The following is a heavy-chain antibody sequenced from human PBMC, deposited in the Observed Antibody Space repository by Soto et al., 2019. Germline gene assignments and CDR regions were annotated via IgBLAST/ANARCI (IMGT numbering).Heavy chain of an antibody. CDR3: ATDMVTLGSSSGRFDY. D-gene: IGHD6-6*01. CDR2: ISPYNGNT. J-gene: IGHJ4*02. CDR1: GYTFTSYG. Sequence: ASVKVSCKASGYTFTSYGISWVRQAPGQGLEWMGWISPYNGNTNYAQKLQGRVTMTEDTSTETAYMELRSLRSEDTAVYYCATDMVTLGSSSGRFDYWGQGTLVTVSS. V-gene: IGHV1-18*01.